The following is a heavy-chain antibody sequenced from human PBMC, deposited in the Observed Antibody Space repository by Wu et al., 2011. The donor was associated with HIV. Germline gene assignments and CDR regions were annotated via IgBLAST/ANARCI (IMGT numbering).Heavy chain of an antibody. Sequence: QVQLVQSGAEVKKPGSSVKVSCKASGGSFRTFAINWVRQAPGEGLEWMGRIISIVEKPKYAQKFQGRVTVSADRSTTTVHMELRSLRSEDTAVYYCARSGEAAEYYYYYMNVWGTGTTVTVSS. CDR1: GGSFRTFA. J-gene: IGHJ6*03. V-gene: IGHV1-69*09. D-gene: IGHD2-15*01. CDR3: ARSGEAAEYYYYYMNV. CDR2: IISIVEKP.